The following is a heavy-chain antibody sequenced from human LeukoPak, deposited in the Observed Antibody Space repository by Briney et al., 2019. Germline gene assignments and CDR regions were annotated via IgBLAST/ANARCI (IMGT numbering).Heavy chain of an antibody. Sequence: KPSETLSLTRTVSGRSISSYYWSWIRQPPGKGLEWIGYIYYSGSTNYNPSLKSRVTISVDTSKNQFSLKLSSVTAADTAVYYCARKAGVAAGGMISYYYYGMDVWGQGTTVTVSS. CDR1: GRSISSYY. CDR2: IYYSGST. V-gene: IGHV4-59*08. J-gene: IGHJ6*02. D-gene: IGHD6-13*01. CDR3: ARKAGVAAGGMISYYYYGMDV.